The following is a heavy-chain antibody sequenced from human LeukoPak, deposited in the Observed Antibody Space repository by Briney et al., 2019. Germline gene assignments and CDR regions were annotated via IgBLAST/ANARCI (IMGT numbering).Heavy chain of an antibody. V-gene: IGHV1-8*01. CDR2: MNPNSGNT. CDR3: ARDQRVRSGSGWNY. CDR1: GYTFTSYD. Sequence: ASVKVSCKASGYTFTSYDINWVRQATGQGREGMGWMNPNSGNTGYAQKVQGRVTMTRNTSISTAYMELSSLRSEDTAVYYCARDQRVRSGSGWNYWGQGTLVTVSS. J-gene: IGHJ4*02. D-gene: IGHD6-19*01.